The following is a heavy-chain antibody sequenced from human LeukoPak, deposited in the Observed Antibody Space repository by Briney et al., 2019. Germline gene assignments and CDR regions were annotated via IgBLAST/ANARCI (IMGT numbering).Heavy chain of an antibody. Sequence: GGSLRLSCAASGFTFSDHYMDWVRQAPGKGLEWVGRIRNKANDYTTEYAASVKGRFTISRDGSKNSLSLQMSSLKTEDTAVYYCASGSGNTDYWGQGTLVTVSS. CDR3: ASGSGNTDY. CDR2: IRNKANDYTT. D-gene: IGHD3-10*01. J-gene: IGHJ4*02. V-gene: IGHV3-72*01. CDR1: GFTFSDHY.